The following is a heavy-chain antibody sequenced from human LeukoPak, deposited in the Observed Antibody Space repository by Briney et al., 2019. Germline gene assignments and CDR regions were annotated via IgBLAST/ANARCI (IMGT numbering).Heavy chain of an antibody. D-gene: IGHD3-16*01. CDR1: GGSISGSGYY. CDR2: IYYSGST. J-gene: IGHJ4*02. CDR3: ARQRVLYFFDY. V-gene: IGHV4-39*01. Sequence: SETLSLTCTVSGGSISGSGYYWGWIRQPPGKGLEWIGSIYYSGSTYYNPSLKSRVTISVDTSKNQFSLKLSSVTAADTAVYYCARQRVLYFFDYWGQGTLVTVSS.